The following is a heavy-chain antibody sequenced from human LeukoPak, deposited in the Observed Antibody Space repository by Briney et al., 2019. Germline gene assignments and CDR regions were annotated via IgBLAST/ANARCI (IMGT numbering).Heavy chain of an antibody. V-gene: IGHV3-48*01. CDR2: INSGSSII. CDR3: ARVLLERPGIDSFDI. J-gene: IGHJ3*02. CDR1: EFSLGRYS. D-gene: IGHD1-1*01. Sequence: GGSLRLSRGASEFSLGRYSMDWVRQAPGQGLEWVSHINSGSSIIYYADSVKGRFTISRDNAGNSLYLQMNSLRADDTAVYYCARVLLERPGIDSFDIWGQGTMVTVS.